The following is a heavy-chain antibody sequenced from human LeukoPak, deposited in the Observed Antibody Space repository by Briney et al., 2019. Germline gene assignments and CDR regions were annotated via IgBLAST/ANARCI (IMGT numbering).Heavy chain of an antibody. CDR1: GYTFTGYY. CDR3: ARGSTMIVVVGNWFDP. V-gene: IGHV1-2*02. CDR2: INPNSGGT. Sequence: ASVKVSCRASGYTFTGYYMHWVRQAPGQGLEWMGWINPNSGGTNYAQKFQGRVTMTRDTSISTAYMELSRLRSDDTAVYYCARGSTMIVVVGNWFDPWGQGILVTVSS. J-gene: IGHJ5*02. D-gene: IGHD3-22*01.